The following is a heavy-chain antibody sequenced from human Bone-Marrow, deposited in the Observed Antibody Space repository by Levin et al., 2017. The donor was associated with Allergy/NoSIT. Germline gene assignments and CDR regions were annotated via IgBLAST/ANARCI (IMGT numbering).Heavy chain of an antibody. CDR1: GFTFSNAR. D-gene: IGHD3-3*01. Sequence: GGSLRLSCAASGFTFSNARMSWVRQAPGKGLEWVGRIKSEPDGGTTDYAAAVKGRFTISRDDSKDMLYLQMNSLKTEDAAMYYCTAGIPTFWGGYYTGYYYYMDVWGKGTTVTVSS. CDR2: IKSEPDGGTT. V-gene: IGHV3-15*01. CDR3: TAGIPTFWGGYYTGYYYYMDV. J-gene: IGHJ6*03.